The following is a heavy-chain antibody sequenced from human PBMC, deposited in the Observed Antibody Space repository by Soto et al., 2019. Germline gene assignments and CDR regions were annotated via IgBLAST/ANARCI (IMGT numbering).Heavy chain of an antibody. J-gene: IGHJ4*02. D-gene: IGHD5-12*01. CDR3: ARQIYDSDAGPNFQYYFDS. Sequence: GESLKISCKGSGYSFAGYWITWVRQKPGKGLEWMGRIDPSDSQTYYSPSFRGHVTISTTKSITTVFLQWSSLRASDTAMYYCARQIYDSDAGPNFQYYFDSWGQGTPVTVSS. V-gene: IGHV5-10-1*01. CDR1: GYSFAGYW. CDR2: IDPSDSQT.